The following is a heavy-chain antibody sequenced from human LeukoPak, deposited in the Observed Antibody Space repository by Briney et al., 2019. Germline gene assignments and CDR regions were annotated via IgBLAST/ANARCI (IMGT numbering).Heavy chain of an antibody. CDR2: ISVSGGST. D-gene: IGHD3-22*01. CDR3: AISNYFDSGGYYCCDY. J-gene: IGHJ4*02. V-gene: IGHV3-23*01. Sequence: PGGSLRLSCAASGFTFSKYAMTWVRQAPGEGLEWVSGISVSGGSTNYADSVKGRLTIPRDNSKNTPYLQMNSLRAEDPAVNYCAISNYFDSGGYYCCDYWRRGTV. CDR1: GFTFSKYA.